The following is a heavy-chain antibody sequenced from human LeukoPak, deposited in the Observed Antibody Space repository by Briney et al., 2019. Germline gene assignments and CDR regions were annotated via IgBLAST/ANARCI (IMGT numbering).Heavy chain of an antibody. CDR2: IYTSGST. V-gene: IGHV4-4*07. D-gene: IGHD2-2*01. J-gene: IGHJ6*03. CDR1: GGSISSYY. CDR3: ARGVVVVPDAYYYYYMDV. Sequence: SETLSLTCTVSGGSISSYYWSWIRQPAGKGLEWIGRIYTSGSTNYNPSLKSRVTMSVDTSKNQFSLKLSSVTVADTAVYYCARGVVVVPDAYYYYYMDVWGKGTTVTVSS.